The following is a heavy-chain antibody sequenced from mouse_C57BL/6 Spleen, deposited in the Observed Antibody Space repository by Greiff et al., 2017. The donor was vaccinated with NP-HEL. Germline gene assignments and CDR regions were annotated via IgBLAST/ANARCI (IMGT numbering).Heavy chain of an antibody. Sequence: VQLQQSGAELVKPGASVKISCKASGYAFSSYWMNWVKQRPGKGLEWIGQIYPGDGDTNYNGKFKGKATLTADKSSSTAYMQLSSLTSEDSAVYFCARRGYGSLWYFDVWGTGTTVTVSS. CDR1: GYAFSSYW. CDR3: ARRGYGSLWYFDV. J-gene: IGHJ1*03. V-gene: IGHV1-80*01. CDR2: IYPGDGDT. D-gene: IGHD1-1*01.